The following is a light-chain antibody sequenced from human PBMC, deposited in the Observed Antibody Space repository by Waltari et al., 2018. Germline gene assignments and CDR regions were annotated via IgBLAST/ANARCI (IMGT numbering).Light chain of an antibody. CDR1: QSVSSTY. CDR3: QQFGSSPPT. Sequence: EIVLTQSPGTLSLSPGERATLSCRASQSVSSTYLAWYQHKPGQAPRLLIYGASNRATGIPDRFSGSWSGTDFTLTISRLEPEDFAVYYCQQFGSSPPTFGQGTKEEIK. V-gene: IGKV3-20*01. CDR2: GAS. J-gene: IGKJ1*01.